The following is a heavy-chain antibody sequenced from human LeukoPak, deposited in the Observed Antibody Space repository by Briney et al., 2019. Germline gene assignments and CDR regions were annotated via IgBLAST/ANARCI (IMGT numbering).Heavy chain of an antibody. CDR1: GFSFSTHA. Sequence: GGSLRLSCAASGFSFSTHAMTWVRQAPGKGLEWVSAISDSGGYTYSADSVKGRFTISRDNSKNTVYLQMNSLRVEDTAVYYCVKFRGATDHYYYYMDVWGKGTTVTLSS. V-gene: IGHV3-23*01. J-gene: IGHJ6*03. CDR3: VKFRGATDHYYYYMDV. CDR2: ISDSGGYT. D-gene: IGHD1-26*01.